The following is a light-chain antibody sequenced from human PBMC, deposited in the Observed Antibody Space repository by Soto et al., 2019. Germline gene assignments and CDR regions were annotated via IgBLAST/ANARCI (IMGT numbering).Light chain of an antibody. CDR1: SSDVGGYNY. Sequence: QSALTQPASVSGSPGQSITISCTGTSSDVGGYNYVSWYQQHPGKAPKLMIYEVSNRPSGDSNRFSGSKSGNTASLNISGFQAEDVADYYCGSYTSSSTYVFGSGTKLTVL. J-gene: IGLJ1*01. CDR2: EVS. CDR3: GSYTSSSTYV. V-gene: IGLV2-14*01.